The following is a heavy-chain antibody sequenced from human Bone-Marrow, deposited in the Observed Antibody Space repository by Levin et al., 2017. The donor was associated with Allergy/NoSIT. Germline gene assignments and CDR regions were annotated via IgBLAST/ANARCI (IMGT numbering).Heavy chain of an antibody. D-gene: IGHD3-22*01. Sequence: GGSLRLSCAASGFTFSTYAIHWLRQAPGKGLEWVAVIWHDGSNIKYADSVRGRFTISRDNSENTMVLQMTSLRVEDTAVYYCARFAATDYYDSRGYYFDYWGQGTLVTVSS. CDR2: IWHDGSNI. J-gene: IGHJ4*02. CDR1: GFTFSTYA. V-gene: IGHV3-33*01. CDR3: ARFAATDYYDSRGYYFDY.